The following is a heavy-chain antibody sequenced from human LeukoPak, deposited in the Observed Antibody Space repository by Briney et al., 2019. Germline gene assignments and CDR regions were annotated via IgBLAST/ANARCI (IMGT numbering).Heavy chain of an antibody. D-gene: IGHD2-15*01. J-gene: IGHJ4*02. V-gene: IGHV3-33*01. CDR1: GFTFSSYG. Sequence: GGSLSLSCAASGFTFSSYGMHWVRQAPGKGLEWVAVIWYDGSNKYYADSVKVRFTISRDNSKNTLYLQMNSLRAEDTAVYYCARGRRHCSGGSCYSLDYWGQGTLVTVSS. CDR2: IWYDGSNK. CDR3: ARGRRHCSGGSCYSLDY.